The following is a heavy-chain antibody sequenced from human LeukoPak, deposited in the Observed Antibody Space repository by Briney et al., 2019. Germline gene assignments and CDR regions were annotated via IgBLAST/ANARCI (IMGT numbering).Heavy chain of an antibody. CDR2: IYPDDSDT. Sequence: GESLKISCKGSGYSFTSYWIGWVRQMPGKGLEWMGIIYPDDSDTRYSPSFQGQVTISVDKSISTAYLQWSSLKASDTAMYYSAKLGAYTSSWYGFVDYWGQGTLITVSS. V-gene: IGHV5-51*01. J-gene: IGHJ4*02. CDR3: AKLGAYTSSWYGFVDY. CDR1: GYSFTSYW. D-gene: IGHD6-19*01.